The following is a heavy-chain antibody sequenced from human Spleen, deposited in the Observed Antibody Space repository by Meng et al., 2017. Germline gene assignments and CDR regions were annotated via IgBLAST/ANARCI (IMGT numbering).Heavy chain of an antibody. CDR2: INPNSGDT. CDR3: ASDGCSSTSCYADY. V-gene: IGHV1-2*06. D-gene: IGHD2-2*01. J-gene: IGHJ4*02. CDR1: GYTFTGYY. Sequence: QGQVVQSGTEVKKPGASVKVSCKASGYTFTGYYMHWVRQAPGKGLEWMGRINPNSGDTNYAQKFQGRVTITRDTSITTAYMELSRLRSDDTAVYYCASDGCSSTSCYADYWGQGTLVTVSS.